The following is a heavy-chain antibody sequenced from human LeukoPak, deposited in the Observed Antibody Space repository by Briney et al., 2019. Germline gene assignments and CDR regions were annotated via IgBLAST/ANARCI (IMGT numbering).Heavy chain of an antibody. CDR2: IYHSGST. CDR3: AGMYGSILYSYVVV. V-gene: IGHV4-38-2*02. J-gene: IGHJ6*03. CDR1: GYSISSGYW. D-gene: IGHD2-8*01. Sequence: PSETLSLTCTVSGYSISSGYWGGWIRQPPGKGLEWIGSIYHSGSTYYNPSLKSRVTISVDTSKNQFSLKLSSVTAADTAVYYCAGMYGSILYSYVVVWGKGTTVTVSS.